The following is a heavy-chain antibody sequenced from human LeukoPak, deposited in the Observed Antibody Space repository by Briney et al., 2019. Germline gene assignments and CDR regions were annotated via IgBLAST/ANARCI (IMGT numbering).Heavy chain of an antibody. V-gene: IGHV3-23*01. Sequence: GGSLRLSCAASGFTFTNYTMTWVRQAPGKGLEWVSGISEGVGNTYYADSVKGRFTISRDNSKNTLYLQMNSLRAEDTAVYYCARPPEEGVIPYYFDYWGQGTLVTVSS. J-gene: IGHJ4*02. CDR3: ARPPEEGVIPYYFDY. CDR2: ISEGVGNT. D-gene: IGHD3-16*02. CDR1: GFTFTNYT.